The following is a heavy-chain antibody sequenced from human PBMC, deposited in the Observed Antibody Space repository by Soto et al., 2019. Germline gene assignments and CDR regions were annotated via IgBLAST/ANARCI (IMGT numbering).Heavy chain of an antibody. CDR3: VRGTEGFLYYYMDL. Sequence: EVQLVESGGGLVQPGVSLRLSCAASGFTFSDHYMDWVRQAPGKGLEWVGRARNKDNSYFTEYAASVKGRVTISRDESQNSLYRQMNSLTSKDTAVYYCVRGTEGFLYYYMDLWGKGTTVTVS. CDR2: ARNKDNSYFT. CDR1: GFTFSDHY. V-gene: IGHV3-72*01. D-gene: IGHD1-1*01. J-gene: IGHJ6*03.